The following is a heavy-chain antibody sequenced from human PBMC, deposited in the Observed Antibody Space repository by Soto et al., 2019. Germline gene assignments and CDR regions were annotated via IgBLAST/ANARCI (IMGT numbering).Heavy chain of an antibody. CDR1: GYTFTTYG. J-gene: IGHJ6*02. D-gene: IGHD3-16*01. Sequence: QVQLVQSGAEVRKPGASVKVSCKASGYTFTTYGISWVRQAPGQGLEWMGWISGYNGHTKYAQKFQGRVTRTTDTGTSTVYMDLRSLRSDDTAVYYCAREGEMPYYYYCLDVWGQGKTVTVSS. V-gene: IGHV1-18*01. CDR3: AREGEMPYYYYCLDV. CDR2: ISGYNGHT.